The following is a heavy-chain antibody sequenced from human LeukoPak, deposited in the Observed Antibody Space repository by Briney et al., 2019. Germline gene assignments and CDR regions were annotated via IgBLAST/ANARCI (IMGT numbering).Heavy chain of an antibody. CDR1: GYTFTSYG. CDR2: ISAYNGNT. J-gene: IGHJ4*02. D-gene: IGHD3-16*02. V-gene: IGHV1-18*01. CDR3: ARDSLMITFGGVIVDY. Sequence: ASVTVSCTASGYTFTSYGISWVRQAPGQGLEWMGWISAYNGNTNYAQKLQGRVTMTTDTSTSTAYMELRSLRSDDTAVYYCARDSLMITFGGVIVDYWGQGTLVTVSS.